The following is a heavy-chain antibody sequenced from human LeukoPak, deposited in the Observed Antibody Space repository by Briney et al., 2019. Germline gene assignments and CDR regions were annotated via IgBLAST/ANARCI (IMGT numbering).Heavy chain of an antibody. CDR1: GFTFSTYG. V-gene: IGHV3-33*01. J-gene: IGHJ4*02. D-gene: IGHD3-9*01. CDR2: VWYDGSNI. CDR3: ARGGILRYLAAYYRPYYFDF. Sequence: GRSLTLSCAASGFTFSTYGMHWVRQAPGKGLEWVAVVWYDGSNIHYVDSVKGRFTISRDNSKSTLYLQMNSLTAEDTAVYYCARGGILRYLAAYYRPYYFDFWGQGTLVTVYS.